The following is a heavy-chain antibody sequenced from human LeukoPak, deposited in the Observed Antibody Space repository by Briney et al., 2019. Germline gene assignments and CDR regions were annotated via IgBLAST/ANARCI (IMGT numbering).Heavy chain of an antibody. V-gene: IGHV1-3*01. CDR3: ARDGGGVTIQYHFDY. CDR1: GYTFTSYA. Sequence: GASVKVSCKASGYTFTSYAMQWVRQAPGQRLEWMGWIKAGNGKTEYSQKFQGRVTMTRDTSASTAYMELSNLRSEDTAVYLCARDGGGVTIQYHFDYWGQGTLVTVSS. CDR2: IKAGNGKT. J-gene: IGHJ4*02. D-gene: IGHD4-17*01.